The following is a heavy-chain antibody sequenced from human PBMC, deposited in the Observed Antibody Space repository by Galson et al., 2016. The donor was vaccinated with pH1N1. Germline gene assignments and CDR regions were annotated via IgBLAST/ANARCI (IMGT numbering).Heavy chain of an antibody. CDR3: ARGGSEVLLSGVPHNWFDP. D-gene: IGHD3-10*01. CDR2: VYSSGTT. J-gene: IGHJ5*02. CDR1: GGSISSGIYY. V-gene: IGHV4-61*02. Sequence: TLSLTCTVSGGSISSGIYYWSWIRQPAGKGLEWIGLVYSSGTTNSNPSLKSRVSISADTAKNQFSLKLSSVTAVATAVYYCARGGSEVLLSGVPHNWFDPWGQGILVTVSS.